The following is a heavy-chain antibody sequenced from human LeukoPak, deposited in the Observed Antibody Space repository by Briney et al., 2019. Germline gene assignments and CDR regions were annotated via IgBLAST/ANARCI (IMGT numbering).Heavy chain of an antibody. Sequence: PGGSLRLSCAASGFPFSSYWMSWVRQAPGKGLEWVANIKQDGSQKYYVDSVKGRFTISRDNAKNSLYLQMNSLRAEDTAVYYCARVEGPWGQGTLVTVSS. CDR1: GFPFSSYW. J-gene: IGHJ4*02. CDR3: ARVEGP. CDR2: IKQDGSQK. V-gene: IGHV3-7*03.